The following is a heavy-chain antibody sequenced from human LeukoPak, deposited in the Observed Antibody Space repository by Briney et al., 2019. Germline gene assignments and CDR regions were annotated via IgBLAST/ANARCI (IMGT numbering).Heavy chain of an antibody. CDR2: ISSSGTTI. V-gene: IGHV3-48*03. Sequence: PGGSLRLSCAASGFSVSTYEMNWVRQAPGKGLECVSYISSSGTTISYADSVKGRFTISRDNAKNSLYLQMNSLRAEDTALYYCARGGRATVPNAFDYWGQGTLVTVSS. CDR3: ARGGRATVPNAFDY. CDR1: GFSVSTYE. J-gene: IGHJ4*02. D-gene: IGHD4-17*01.